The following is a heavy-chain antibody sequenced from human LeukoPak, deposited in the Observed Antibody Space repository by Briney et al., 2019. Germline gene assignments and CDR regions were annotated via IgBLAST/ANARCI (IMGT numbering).Heavy chain of an antibody. J-gene: IGHJ3*02. CDR1: GFTFSSYG. CDR2: IWYDGSDK. CDR3: ARAGEAFDI. V-gene: IGHV3-33*01. Sequence: GGSLRLSCAASGFTFSSYGMHWVRQAPGKGLEWVAVIWYDGSDKYYRDSVKGRFTISRDNSKNTLYLQMNSLRAEDTAIYYCARAGEAFDIWGRGTMVTVCS.